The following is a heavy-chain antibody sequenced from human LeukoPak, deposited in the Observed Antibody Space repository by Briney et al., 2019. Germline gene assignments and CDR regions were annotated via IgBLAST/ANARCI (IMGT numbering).Heavy chain of an antibody. D-gene: IGHD5-12*01. V-gene: IGHV3-7*01. CDR3: ARDLGAGYGISGY. CDR2: IKKDGSEK. J-gene: IGHJ4*02. CDR1: GFIFSSYG. Sequence: PGGSLRLSCAASGFIFSSYGMHWVRQAPGKGLEWVANIKKDGSEKYYVDSVKGRFTISRDNAKNSLYLQMNSLRAEDTAVYYCARDLGAGYGISGYWGQGTLVTVSS.